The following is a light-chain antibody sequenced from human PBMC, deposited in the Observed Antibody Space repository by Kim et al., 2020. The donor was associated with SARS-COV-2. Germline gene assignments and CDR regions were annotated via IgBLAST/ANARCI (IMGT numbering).Light chain of an antibody. J-gene: IGKJ4*01. Sequence: SASVGDRVNSTCRASQSISSYLNWYQQKPGKAPKLLIYAASSLQSGVPSRFSGSGSGTDFTLTISSLQPEDFATYYCQQSYSTPLTFGGGTKLEI. CDR1: QSISSY. CDR3: QQSYSTPLT. CDR2: AAS. V-gene: IGKV1-39*01.